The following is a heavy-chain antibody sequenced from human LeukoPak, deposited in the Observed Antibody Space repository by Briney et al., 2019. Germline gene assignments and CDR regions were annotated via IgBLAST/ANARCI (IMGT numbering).Heavy chain of an antibody. CDR3: AKDRTYGSSGQSDY. Sequence: GGSLRLSCAASGLSFSSYAMTWVRQAPGKGLERVSAISGSGGSTYYADSVKGRFTISRDNSKNTLHVQMNSLRVEDTAVYYCAKDRTYGSSGQSDYWGQGTLVTVSS. D-gene: IGHD6-19*01. CDR2: ISGSGGST. J-gene: IGHJ4*02. CDR1: GLSFSSYA. V-gene: IGHV3-23*01.